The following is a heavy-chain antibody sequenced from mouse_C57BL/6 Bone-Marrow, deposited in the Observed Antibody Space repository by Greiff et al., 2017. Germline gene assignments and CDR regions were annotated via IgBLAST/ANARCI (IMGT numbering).Heavy chain of an antibody. V-gene: IGHV5-4*01. D-gene: IGHD1-1*01. J-gene: IGHJ1*03. CDR2: ISDGGSYT. Sequence: EVKLVESGGGLVKPGGSLKLSCAASGFTFSSYAMSWVRQTPEKRLEWVATISDGGSYTYYPDNVKGRFTISRDNAKNNLYLQMRHLKSEDTAMYDCARDGYYGSRDFDVWGTGTTVTVSS. CDR1: GFTFSSYA. CDR3: ARDGYYGSRDFDV.